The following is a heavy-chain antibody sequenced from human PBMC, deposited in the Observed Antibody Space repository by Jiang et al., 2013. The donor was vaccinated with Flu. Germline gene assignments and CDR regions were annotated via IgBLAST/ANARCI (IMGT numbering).Heavy chain of an antibody. CDR3: ARDLDLNYGGNLTSDDY. J-gene: IGHJ4*02. CDR2: IYHSGST. D-gene: IGHD4-23*01. CDR1: GGSISSSNW. V-gene: IGHV4-4*02. Sequence: GSGLVKPSGTLSLTCAVSGGSISSSNWWSWVRQPPGKGLEWIGEIYHSGSTNYNPSLKSRVTISVDKSKNQFSLKLSSVTAADTAVYYCARDLDLNYGGNLTSDDYWGQGTLVTVSS.